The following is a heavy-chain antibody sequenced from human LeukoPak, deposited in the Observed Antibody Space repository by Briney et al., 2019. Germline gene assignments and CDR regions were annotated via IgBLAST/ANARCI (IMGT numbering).Heavy chain of an antibody. CDR3: ATDSRIVGATGSNDY. CDR1: GFIFSDYW. CDR2: IKEDGGAE. J-gene: IGHJ4*02. Sequence: SGGSLRLSCEASGFIFSDYWMSWVRQAPEKGLEWVANIKEDGGAENCVDSVKDRFTIFRDNAKNSLYLQMNSLRAEDTALYYCATDSRIVGATGSNDYWGQGTLVTVSS. V-gene: IGHV3-7*03. D-gene: IGHD1-26*01.